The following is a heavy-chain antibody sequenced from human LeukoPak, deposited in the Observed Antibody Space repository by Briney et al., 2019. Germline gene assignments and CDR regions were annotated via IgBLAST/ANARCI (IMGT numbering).Heavy chain of an antibody. J-gene: IGHJ4*02. CDR1: GGSVSSGSYY. CDR3: ARVDSGYDYSDY. V-gene: IGHV4-61*01. D-gene: IGHD5-12*01. CDR2: IYYSGST. Sequence: SQTLSLTCTVSGGSVSSGSYYWSWIRQPPGKGLEWIGYIYYSGSTNYNPSLKSRVTISVDTSKNQFSLKLSSVTAADTAVYYCARVDSGYDYSDYWGQGTLVTVSS.